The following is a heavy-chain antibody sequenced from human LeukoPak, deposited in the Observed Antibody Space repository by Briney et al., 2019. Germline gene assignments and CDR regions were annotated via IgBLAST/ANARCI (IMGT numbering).Heavy chain of an antibody. Sequence: GGSLRLSCAASGFTVSSNYMSWVRQAPGKGLEWVSTIYSGGKTYYADSVKGRFTISRDNSKNTLYLQMNSLRAEDTAVYYCARGQDLSGGAPNWYFDLWGRGTLVTVSS. D-gene: IGHD4-23*01. V-gene: IGHV3-66*01. CDR2: IYSGGKT. CDR3: ARGQDLSGGAPNWYFDL. J-gene: IGHJ2*01. CDR1: GFTVSSNY.